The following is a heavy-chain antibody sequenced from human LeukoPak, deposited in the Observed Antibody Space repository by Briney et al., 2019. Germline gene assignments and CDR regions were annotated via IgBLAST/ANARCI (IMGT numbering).Heavy chain of an antibody. Sequence: AAVKVSCKGSGYTFTSYGISWVRQPPGQGLEWMGWISAYNGNTNYAQKLQGRVTMTTDTSTSTAYMELRSLRSDDTAVYYCASPRWAYYYYMDVWGKGTTVTVSS. CDR3: ASPRWAYYYYMDV. V-gene: IGHV1-18*01. CDR2: ISAYNGNT. CDR1: GYTFTSYG. D-gene: IGHD3-16*01. J-gene: IGHJ6*03.